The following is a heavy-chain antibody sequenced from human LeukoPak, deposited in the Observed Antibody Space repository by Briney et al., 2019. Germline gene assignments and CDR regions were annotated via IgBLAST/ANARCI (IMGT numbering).Heavy chain of an antibody. CDR2: TYYRSKWYN. J-gene: IGHJ5*02. Sequence: SQTLSLTCALSGDSVSSNSAAWNWLRQSPSRGLEWLGRTYYRSKWYNDYAVSVKSRITINPDTSKNQFSLQLNSVTPEDTAVYYCARATSLRLGELSSTWGQGTLVTVSS. CDR3: ARATSLRLGELSST. V-gene: IGHV6-1*01. D-gene: IGHD3-16*02. CDR1: GDSVSSNSAA.